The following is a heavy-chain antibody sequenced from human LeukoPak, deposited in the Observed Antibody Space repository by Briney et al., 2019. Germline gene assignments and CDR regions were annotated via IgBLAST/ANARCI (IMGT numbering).Heavy chain of an antibody. CDR2: IFLDDSQI. Sequence: GESLKISCKESDHTLNIYWIAWVRQMPGRGLEWMGIIFLDDSQIEYNPSFQGQITISADKSVKTAYLQWDSLQTSDTALYYCATSTYSVAAHIDYWGQGTPVTVST. D-gene: IGHD2-21*01. CDR3: ATSTYSVAAHIDY. J-gene: IGHJ4*02. V-gene: IGHV5-51*01. CDR1: DHTLNIYW.